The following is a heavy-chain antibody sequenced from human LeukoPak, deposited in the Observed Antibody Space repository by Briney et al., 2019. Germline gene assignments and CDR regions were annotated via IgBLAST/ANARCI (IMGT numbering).Heavy chain of an antibody. J-gene: IGHJ4*02. Sequence: SETLSLTCTVSGGPIRGTSYYWGWIRQSPGKGLEWIGSVSYSGSPYYNPSLKSRVAISIDTSKDLFSLELTSVTAADTVVYYCARPLTGYSNTFVYWGQGTLVTVS. V-gene: IGHV4-39*01. D-gene: IGHD4-11*01. CDR2: VSYSGSP. CDR1: GGPIRGTSYY. CDR3: ARPLTGYSNTFVY.